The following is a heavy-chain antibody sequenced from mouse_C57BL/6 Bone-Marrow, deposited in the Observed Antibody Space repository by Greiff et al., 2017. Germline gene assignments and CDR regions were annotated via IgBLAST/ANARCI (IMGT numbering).Heavy chain of an antibody. Sequence: EVKLVESGGDLVKPGGSLKLSCAASGFTFSSYGMSWVRQTPDKRLEWVATISSGGSYTYYPDSVKGRFTISRDNAKNTLYLQMSSLKSEDTAMYYCARRTMDDYWGQGTTLTVSS. V-gene: IGHV5-6*02. CDR2: ISSGGSYT. CDR1: GFTFSSYG. J-gene: IGHJ2*01. D-gene: IGHD1-1*02. CDR3: ARRTMDDY.